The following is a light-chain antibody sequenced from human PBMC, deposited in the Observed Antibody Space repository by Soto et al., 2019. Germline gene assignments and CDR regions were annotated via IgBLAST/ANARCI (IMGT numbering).Light chain of an antibody. Sequence: QSVLTQPPSVSAAPGQKVTISCSGSSSNIGNNDVSWYQQLPGTAPKLLIYDNNKRPSGIPDRFSGSKSGTSATMGITGLQTGDEADYYCGTWDSGLSAVVFGGGTKLTVL. CDR1: SSNIGNND. CDR3: GTWDSGLSAVV. V-gene: IGLV1-51*01. CDR2: DNN. J-gene: IGLJ2*01.